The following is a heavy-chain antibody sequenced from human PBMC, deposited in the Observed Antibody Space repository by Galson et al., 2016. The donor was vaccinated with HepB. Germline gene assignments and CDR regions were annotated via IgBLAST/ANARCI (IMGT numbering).Heavy chain of an antibody. V-gene: IGHV4-59*12. CDR1: GGSLSNYY. CDR2: IYYSGGT. CDR3: ARGPEVGLYDAFDM. J-gene: IGHJ3*02. D-gene: IGHD1-26*01. Sequence: SETLSLTCTVSGGSLSNYYWSWIRQSPGKGLECIGNIYYSGGTNYNPSLQSRVTISVDTSKNQFSLKLSSVTAAGAAVYYCARGPEVGLYDAFDMWGQGTMVTVSS.